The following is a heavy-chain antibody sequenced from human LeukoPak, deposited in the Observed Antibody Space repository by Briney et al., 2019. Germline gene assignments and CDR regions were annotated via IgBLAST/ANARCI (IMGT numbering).Heavy chain of an antibody. Sequence: SVKVSCKASGYTFTNYGISWVRQAPGQGLEWMGWISAYNGNTNYAQKLQGRVTLTTDTATSTAYMDLTSLRSDDTAVYYCARGGPVVTAPYYFDYWGQGTLDTASS. CDR3: ARGGPVVTAPYYFDY. CDR1: GYTFTNYG. V-gene: IGHV1-18*01. D-gene: IGHD2-21*02. CDR2: ISAYNGNT. J-gene: IGHJ4*02.